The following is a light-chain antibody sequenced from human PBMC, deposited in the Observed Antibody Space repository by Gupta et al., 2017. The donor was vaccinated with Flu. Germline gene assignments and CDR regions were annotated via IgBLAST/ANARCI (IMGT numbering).Light chain of an antibody. CDR2: AIT. J-gene: IGKJ4*01. Sequence: VTFTCHAQQSVLSWLVWYQQKPGKAPKLLIHAITTLQTGVPPRFSGSGSDTDFTLTISSLQPEDFATYFCQQDHNYPLTFGGGTTVEI. V-gene: IGKV1-12*01. CDR3: QQDHNYPLT. CDR1: QSVLSW.